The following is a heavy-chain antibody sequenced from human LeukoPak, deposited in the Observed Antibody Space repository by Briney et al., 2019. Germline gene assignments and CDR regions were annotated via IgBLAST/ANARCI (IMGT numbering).Heavy chain of an antibody. D-gene: IGHD3-22*01. J-gene: IGHJ3*02. CDR1: GFIFSSYA. Sequence: GGSLRLSCAASGFIFSSYAMSWVRLAPGKGLEWVSDISGSGDTTYYADAVKGRFTISRDSSKNTLYLQMNSLRAEDTPVYYCVKGETYYYDRGDIFDIWGQGRMVTVSS. CDR2: ISGSGDTT. V-gene: IGHV3-23*01. CDR3: VKGETYYYDRGDIFDI.